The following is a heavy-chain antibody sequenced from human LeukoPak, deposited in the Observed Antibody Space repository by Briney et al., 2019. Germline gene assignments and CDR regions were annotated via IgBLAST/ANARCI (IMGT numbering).Heavy chain of an antibody. CDR1: GYTFTSYD. Sequence: ASVKASCKASGYTFTSYDINWVRQATGQGLEWMGWMNPNSGNTGYAQKFQGRVTITRNTSISTAYMELSSLRSEDTAVYYCAGDRSEEAVVVITYFDYWGQGTLVTVSS. D-gene: IGHD3-22*01. CDR2: MNPNSGNT. CDR3: AGDRSEEAVVVITYFDY. J-gene: IGHJ4*02. V-gene: IGHV1-8*03.